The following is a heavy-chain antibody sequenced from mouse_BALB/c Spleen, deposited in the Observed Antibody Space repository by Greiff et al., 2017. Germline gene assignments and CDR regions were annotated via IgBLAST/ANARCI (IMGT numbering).Heavy chain of an antibody. CDR3: ARELYGGYFAY. Sequence: EVHLVESGGGLVKPGGSLKLSCAASGFTFSSYAMSWVRQTPEKRLEWVASISSGGSTYYPDSVKGRFTISRDNARNILYLQMSSLRSEDTAMYYCARELYGGYFAYWGQGTTLTVSS. J-gene: IGHJ2*01. CDR2: ISSGGST. D-gene: IGHD2-12*01. V-gene: IGHV5-6-5*01. CDR1: GFTFSSYA.